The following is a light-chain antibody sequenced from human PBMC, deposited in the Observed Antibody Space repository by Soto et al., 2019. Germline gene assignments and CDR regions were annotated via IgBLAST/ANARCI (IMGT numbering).Light chain of an antibody. CDR3: QQFGDLTFI. CDR1: QDINNY. V-gene: IGKV1-33*01. CDR2: DAS. Sequence: DIKMTQSPSSLSASVGDRVTITCQASQDINNYLNWYQQKPGQAPKLLIHDASGLEVGVPSRFSGSGSGTHFTLTISGLQPEDIATYYCQQFGDLTFIFGQGTRLEI. J-gene: IGKJ5*01.